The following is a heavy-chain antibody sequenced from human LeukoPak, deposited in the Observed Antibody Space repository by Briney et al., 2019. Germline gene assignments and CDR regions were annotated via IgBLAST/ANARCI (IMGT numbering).Heavy chain of an antibody. Sequence: GGSLRLSCAASGFTFDDYAMHWVRQAPGKGLEGVSGISWNSGRIGYADSVKGRFTISRDNAKNSLYLQMNSLRAEDTALYYCAKDWREQLGFGFQHWGQGTLVTVSS. CDR2: ISWNSGRI. J-gene: IGHJ1*01. CDR3: AKDWREQLGFGFQH. CDR1: GFTFDDYA. D-gene: IGHD6-6*01. V-gene: IGHV3-9*01.